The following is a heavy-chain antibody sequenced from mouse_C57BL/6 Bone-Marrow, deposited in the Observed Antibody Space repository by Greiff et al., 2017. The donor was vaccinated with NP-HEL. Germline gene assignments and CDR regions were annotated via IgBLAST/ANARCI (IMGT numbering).Heavy chain of an antibody. D-gene: IGHD2-4*01. Sequence: HLVESGGGLVKPGGSLKLSCAASGFTFSSYAMSWVRQTPEKRLEWVATISDGGSYTYYPDNVKGRFPISRDNAKNNLYLQMSHLKSEDTAMYYCARYDYAGDYYAMDYWGQGTSVTVSS. J-gene: IGHJ4*01. V-gene: IGHV5-4*01. CDR1: GFTFSSYA. CDR3: ARYDYAGDYYAMDY. CDR2: ISDGGSYT.